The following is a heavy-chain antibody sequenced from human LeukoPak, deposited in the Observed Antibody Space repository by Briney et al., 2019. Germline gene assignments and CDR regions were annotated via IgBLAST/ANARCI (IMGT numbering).Heavy chain of an antibody. CDR3: AKDDQWLAPDY. D-gene: IGHD6-19*01. V-gene: IGHV3-23*01. J-gene: IGHJ4*02. CDR1: GFTFSSYA. Sequence: GGSLRLSCAASGFTFSSYALNWVRQAPGKGLEWVSAISGGGSSTYYADSVKGRFTISRDNSKNTLYLQMNSLRAEDTAVYYCAKDDQWLAPDYWGQGTLVTVSS. CDR2: ISGGGSST.